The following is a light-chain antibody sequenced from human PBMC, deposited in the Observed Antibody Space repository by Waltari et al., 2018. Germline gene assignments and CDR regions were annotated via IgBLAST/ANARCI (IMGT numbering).Light chain of an antibody. CDR3: QQRKYWPPVT. CDR1: QSVDRY. J-gene: IGKJ4*01. Sequence: EVVLTQSPATLSLSPGDRATLSCRVSQSVDRYLAWYQQKPGQAPRLLVYDASNRATGIPARFSGSGSGTDFTLTISSLEPEDFAVYYCQQRKYWPPVTFGGGTKVEI. V-gene: IGKV3-11*01. CDR2: DAS.